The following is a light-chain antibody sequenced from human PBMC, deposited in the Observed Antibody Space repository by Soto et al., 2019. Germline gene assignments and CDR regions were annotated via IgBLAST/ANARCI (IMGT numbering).Light chain of an antibody. CDR1: QGISHW. V-gene: IGKV1-12*01. CDR2: AAT. J-gene: IGKJ1*01. Sequence: DIQMTQSPSSVSASVGDTVTITCRASQGISHWLGWYQQHPGKAPQLLIYAATSLQSGVPSRFSGSGSGTEFTLTISSLQPEDFATYYCQQSSSFPPTFGQGTKVEI. CDR3: QQSSSFPPT.